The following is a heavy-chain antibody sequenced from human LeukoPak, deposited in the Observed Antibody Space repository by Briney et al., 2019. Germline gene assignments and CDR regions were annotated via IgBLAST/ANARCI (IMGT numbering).Heavy chain of an antibody. CDR1: GFTFSSYA. J-gene: IGHJ4*02. CDR3: AKANLWFGDLDSSDY. CDR2: ITGSGDAK. D-gene: IGHD3-10*01. Sequence: PGGSLRLSCAASGFTFSSYAMSWVRQAPGKGLEWVSAITGSGDAKYGADSVKGRFTISRDNSKDTLYLQMNSLRAEDTAVYFCAKANLWFGDLDSSDYWGQGTLVTVSS. V-gene: IGHV3-23*01.